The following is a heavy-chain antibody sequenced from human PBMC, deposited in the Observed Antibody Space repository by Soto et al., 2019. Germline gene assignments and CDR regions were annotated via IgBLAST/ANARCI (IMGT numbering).Heavy chain of an antibody. CDR2: IYRTGST. CDR3: AREPLAHSYFDL. V-gene: IGHV4-4*02. J-gene: IGHJ4*02. Sequence: PSETLSLTCAVSGGSFTSNNWWTWVRQPPGQGLEWIGEIYRTGSTNYNPSPKSRVTMSMDTSKNQFSLKLTSVTAADTAVYFCAREPLAHSYFDLWGQGTLVTVSS. CDR1: GGSFTSNNW.